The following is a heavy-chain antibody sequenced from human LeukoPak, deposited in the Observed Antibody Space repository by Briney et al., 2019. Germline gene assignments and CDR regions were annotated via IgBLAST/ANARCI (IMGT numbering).Heavy chain of an antibody. CDR1: GFTFSSYA. CDR2: ISYDGSNK. V-gene: IGHV3-30*04. CDR3: ARDAAPPYCGGDCYSWAFDI. J-gene: IGHJ3*02. D-gene: IGHD2-21*02. Sequence: GRSLRLSCAASGFTFSSYAMHWVRQAPGKGLEWVAVISYDGSNKHYADSVKGRFTISRDNSKNTLYLQMNSLRAGDTAVYYCARDAAPPYCGGDCYSWAFDIWGQGTMVTVSS.